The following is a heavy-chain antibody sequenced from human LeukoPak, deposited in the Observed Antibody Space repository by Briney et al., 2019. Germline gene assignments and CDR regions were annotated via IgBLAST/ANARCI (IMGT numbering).Heavy chain of an antibody. CDR1: GYTFTSYG. CDR2: ISAYNGNT. D-gene: IGHD5-12*01. V-gene: IGHV1-18*01. CDR3: ARSWKNVEIVATNQVRAFDP. Sequence: ASVKVSCKASGYTFTSYGISWVRQAPGQGLEWMGWISAYNGNTNYAQKLQGRVTMTTDTSTSTAYMELRSLRSDDTAVYYCARSWKNVEIVATNQVRAFDPWGQGTLVTVSS. J-gene: IGHJ5*02.